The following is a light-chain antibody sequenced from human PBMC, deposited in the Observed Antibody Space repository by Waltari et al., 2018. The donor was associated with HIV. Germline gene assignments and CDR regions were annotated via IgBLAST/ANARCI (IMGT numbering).Light chain of an antibody. Sequence: DIQLPQSPSFLSASVGDRVPLTCRPSQGISNYLAWYQQKPGSAPNLLIYAASTLQTGVPSRFSGSGSGTEFTLTITSLQAEDSATYYCQQLNSYPVTFGRGTRLEIK. CDR2: AAS. V-gene: IGKV1-9*01. CDR1: QGISNY. J-gene: IGKJ5*01. CDR3: QQLNSYPVT.